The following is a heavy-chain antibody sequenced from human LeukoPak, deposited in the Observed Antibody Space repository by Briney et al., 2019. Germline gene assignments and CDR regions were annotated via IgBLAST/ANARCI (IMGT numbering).Heavy chain of an antibody. J-gene: IGHJ5*02. CDR2: IIPIFGTA. Sequence: ASVKVSCKASGGTYSSYAINWVRQAPEQGLEGMGGIIPIFGTANYAQKFRGRVTITADESTSTAYMELSSLRSEDTAVYYCASGYCSSTSCYHFDPWGQGTLVTVSS. D-gene: IGHD2-2*01. CDR1: GGTYSSYA. CDR3: ASGYCSSTSCYHFDP. V-gene: IGHV1-69*13.